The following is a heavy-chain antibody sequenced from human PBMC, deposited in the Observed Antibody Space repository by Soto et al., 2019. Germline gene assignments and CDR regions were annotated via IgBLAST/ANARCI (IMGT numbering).Heavy chain of an antibody. V-gene: IGHV4-38-2*02. Sequence: SETLSLTCIVSNFSISSGYYWGWIRQSPGKGLEWIATIYHTGHTYYNPSFESRVAISLDTSKSQFSLNVTSVTAADTAVYFCARGRYCLTGRCFPNWFDSWGQGTLVTVSS. D-gene: IGHD2-15*01. CDR1: NFSISSGYY. J-gene: IGHJ5*01. CDR2: IYHTGHT. CDR3: ARGRYCLTGRCFPNWFDS.